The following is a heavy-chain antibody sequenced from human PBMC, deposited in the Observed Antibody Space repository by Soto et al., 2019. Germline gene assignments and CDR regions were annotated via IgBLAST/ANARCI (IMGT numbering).Heavy chain of an antibody. CDR1: GYSFTSYD. V-gene: IGHV1-8*01. Sequence: QVQLVQSGAEVKKPGASVKVSCKASGYSFTSYDINWVRQAPGQGLEWMGWMNPSSGNTGYAQKFQGRVTMTRNTSISTAYMELSSLKSEDTAVYYCARVRVLGGNWCDPWGQGTLVIVSS. J-gene: IGHJ5*02. D-gene: IGHD3-10*01. CDR2: MNPSSGNT. CDR3: ARVRVLGGNWCDP.